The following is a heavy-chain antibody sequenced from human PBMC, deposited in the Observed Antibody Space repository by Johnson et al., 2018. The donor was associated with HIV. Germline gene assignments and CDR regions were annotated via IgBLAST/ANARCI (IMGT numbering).Heavy chain of an antibody. Sequence: QVQLVESGGGLVKPGGSLRVSCAASGFSFSDYYMSWIRQAPGKGLEWVSYISSSTDTIYYADSVKGRFTISRDNVKNSLSLQMNSLRAEDTAVYYCVRDAFDYRDASGRFGGAGFDIWGQGTVVTVSS. J-gene: IGHJ3*02. D-gene: IGHD3-16*01. V-gene: IGHV3-11*04. CDR3: VRDAFDYRDASGRFGGAGFDI. CDR2: ISSSTDTI. CDR1: GFSFSDYY.